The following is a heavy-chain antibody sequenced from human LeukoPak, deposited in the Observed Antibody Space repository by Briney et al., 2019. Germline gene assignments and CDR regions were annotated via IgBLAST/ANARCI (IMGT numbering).Heavy chain of an antibody. V-gene: IGHV3-15*01. CDR3: TTNPTVTTDRGF. D-gene: IGHD4-17*01. CDR2: IKSKTDGGTT. J-gene: IGHJ4*02. Sequence: GGSPRLSCAASGFTFSNAWMSWVRQAPGKGLQWVGRIKSKTDGGTTDYVAPVKGRFTISRDDSENMLYLQLDSLKTEDTAVYYCTTNPTVTTDRGFWGQGTLVTVSS. CDR1: GFTFSNAW.